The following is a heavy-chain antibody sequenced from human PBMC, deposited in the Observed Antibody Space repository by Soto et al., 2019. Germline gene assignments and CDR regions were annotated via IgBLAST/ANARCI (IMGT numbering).Heavy chain of an antibody. CDR2: IHYSGST. J-gene: IGHJ4*02. Sequence: QLQLQESGPGLVKPSETLSLTCTVSGDSVTISDYYWGWIRQPPGKGLEWIGSIHYSGSTYYNPSLKSRVTISGDTSKKQFSLKLGSVTAADAAVYYCAAHDSGGYYAEYWGQGTLVTVSA. CDR1: GDSVTISDYY. V-gene: IGHV4-39*01. D-gene: IGHD3-22*01. CDR3: AAHDSGGYYAEY.